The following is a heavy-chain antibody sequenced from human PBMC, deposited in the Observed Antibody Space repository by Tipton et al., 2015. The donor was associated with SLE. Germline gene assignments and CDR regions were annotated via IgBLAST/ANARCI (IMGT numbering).Heavy chain of an antibody. CDR3: ARNLGSYYGMDV. Sequence: SLRLSCAASGFTFSSYGMHWVRQAPGKGLEWVAVIWYDGSNKYYADSVKGRFTISRDNSKNTLYLQMNCLRAEDTAVCYCARNLGSYYGMDVWGQGTTVTVSS. CDR1: GFTFSSYG. D-gene: IGHD3-16*01. J-gene: IGHJ6*02. CDR2: IWYDGSNK. V-gene: IGHV3-33*01.